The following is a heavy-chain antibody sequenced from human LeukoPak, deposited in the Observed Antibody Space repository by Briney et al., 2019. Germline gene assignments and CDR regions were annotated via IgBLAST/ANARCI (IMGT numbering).Heavy chain of an antibody. CDR1: GGSISTSSYY. Sequence: SETLTLTCTVSGGSISTSSYYRGWIRQPPGKGLEWIAYIYYSGTTYYNPSLKSRVTISVDTSKNQFSLKLSSVTAADTAVYYCARVAHDLYPYYFDYWGQGTLVTVSS. CDR3: ARVAHDLYPYYFDY. J-gene: IGHJ4*02. CDR2: IYYSGTT. D-gene: IGHD5/OR15-5a*01. V-gene: IGHV4-39*07.